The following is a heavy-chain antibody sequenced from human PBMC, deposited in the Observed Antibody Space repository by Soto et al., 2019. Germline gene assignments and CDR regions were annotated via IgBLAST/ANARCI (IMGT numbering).Heavy chain of an antibody. V-gene: IGHV4-31*03. CDR2: ISDSGSS. J-gene: IGHJ4*02. CDR1: GGSISSGSFY. D-gene: IGHD3-9*01. Sequence: QVQLQESGPGLVKPSQTLTLTCTVSGGSISSGSFYWSWIRQHPGKGLEWIGHISDSGSSYYNPFLERGVPISVDTSKNQFSLKLSALTAADTAVYFCARTTFYDIFVAYYSLFDYWGQGTLVTVSS. CDR3: ARTTFYDIFVAYYSLFDY.